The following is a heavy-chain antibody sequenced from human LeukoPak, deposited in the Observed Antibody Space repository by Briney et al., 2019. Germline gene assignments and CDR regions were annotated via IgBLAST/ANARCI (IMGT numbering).Heavy chain of an antibody. V-gene: IGHV4-39*07. CDR3: ARVGYSSGWYVPLSPYYYYMDV. CDR2: IYYSGST. J-gene: IGHJ6*03. CDR1: GGSISSSSYY. D-gene: IGHD6-19*01. Sequence: SETLSLTCTVSGGSISSSSYYWGWIRQPPGKGLEWIGSIYYSGSTYYNPSLKSRVTISVDTSKNQFSLKLSSVTAADTAVYYCARVGYSSGWYVPLSPYYYYMDVWGKGTTVTVSS.